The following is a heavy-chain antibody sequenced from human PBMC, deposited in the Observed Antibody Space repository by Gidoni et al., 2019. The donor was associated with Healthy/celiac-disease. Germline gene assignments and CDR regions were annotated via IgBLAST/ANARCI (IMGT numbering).Heavy chain of an antibody. CDR1: GFTFTSSA. Sequence: QMQLVPSGPEVKKPGTSVKVSCLASGFTFTSSAMQWVRQARGQRLEWIGWIVVGSGNTNYAQKFQERVTITRDMSTSTAYMELSSLRSEDTAVYYCAAAPGIAAAGTLETDAFDIWGQGTMVTVSS. CDR3: AAAPGIAAAGTLETDAFDI. V-gene: IGHV1-58*02. J-gene: IGHJ3*02. CDR2: IVVGSGNT. D-gene: IGHD6-13*01.